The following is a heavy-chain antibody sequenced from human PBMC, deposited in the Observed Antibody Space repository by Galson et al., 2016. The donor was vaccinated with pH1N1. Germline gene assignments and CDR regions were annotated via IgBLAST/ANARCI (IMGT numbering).Heavy chain of an antibody. J-gene: IGHJ2*01. CDR1: GGIFSSYG. D-gene: IGHD3-22*01. V-gene: IGHV1-69*13. Sequence: SVKVSCKASGGIFSSYGINWVRQAPGQGLEWMGGIIPIFGTAKYAQNFQGRVTITADESTTTAYMELSSLRSEDTAVYYCAREDYYDTDLSDWYFDLWGRGTLLTVSS. CDR3: AREDYYDTDLSDWYFDL. CDR2: IIPIFGTA.